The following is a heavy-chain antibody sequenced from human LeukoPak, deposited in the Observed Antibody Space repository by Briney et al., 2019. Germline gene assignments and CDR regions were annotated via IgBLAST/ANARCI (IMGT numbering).Heavy chain of an antibody. D-gene: IGHD2-15*01. CDR3: ARGTLEHCSGASCYPLDS. Sequence: PVGSLRLSCAASGFTFSNYAMSWVRQTPGKGLECVSVVTGSGGDTYYTGSVNGRFTISRDNSKNTLYLQMNSLRAEDTAVYYCARGTLEHCSGASCYPLDSWGQGTLVTVSS. V-gene: IGHV3-23*01. CDR1: GFTFSNYA. CDR2: VTGSGGDT. J-gene: IGHJ5*01.